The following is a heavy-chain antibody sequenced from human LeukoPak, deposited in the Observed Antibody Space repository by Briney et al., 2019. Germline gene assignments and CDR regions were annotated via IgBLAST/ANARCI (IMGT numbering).Heavy chain of an antibody. CDR2: ISVYNGNT. V-gene: IGHV1-18*01. J-gene: IGHJ4*02. Sequence: ASVKVSCKASGYTFTSYGISWVRQAPGQGLEWMGWISVYNGNTNYAQKLQGRVTVTTDTSTSTAYMELRSLRSDDTAVYYCASRNIAAVEGNDYWGQGTLVTVSS. D-gene: IGHD6-13*01. CDR1: GYTFTSYG. CDR3: ASRNIAAVEGNDY.